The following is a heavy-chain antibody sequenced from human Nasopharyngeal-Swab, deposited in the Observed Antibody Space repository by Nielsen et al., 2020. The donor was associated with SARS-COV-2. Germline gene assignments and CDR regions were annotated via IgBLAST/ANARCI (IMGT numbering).Heavy chain of an antibody. CDR3: ARAVDWFDP. V-gene: IGHV4-34*01. CDR1: GGSFSGYY. CDR2: INHSGST. Sequence: SKTLSLTCSVYGGSFSGYYWSWIRQPPGKGLEWIGEINHSGSTNYNPSLKSRVTISVDTSKNQFSLKLSSVTAADTAVYYCARAVDWFDPWGQGTLVTVSS. J-gene: IGHJ5*02.